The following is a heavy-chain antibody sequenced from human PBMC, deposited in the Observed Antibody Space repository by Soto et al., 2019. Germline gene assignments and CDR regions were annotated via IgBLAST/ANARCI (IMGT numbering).Heavy chain of an antibody. D-gene: IGHD2-2*01. CDR1: GGSFTGFS. Sequence: SETLSLTCAVSGGSFTGFSWRWIRQTPGKGLEWIGSIYYSGSTYYNPSLKSRVTISVDTSKNQFSLKLSSVTAADTAVYYCARLGGRNAGSTPAASTPFDYWGQGTLVTVSS. V-gene: IGHV4-39*01. CDR2: IYYSGST. CDR3: ARLGGRNAGSTPAASTPFDY. J-gene: IGHJ4*02.